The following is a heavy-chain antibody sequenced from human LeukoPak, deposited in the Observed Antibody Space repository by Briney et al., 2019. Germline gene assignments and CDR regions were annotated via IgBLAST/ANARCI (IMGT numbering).Heavy chain of an antibody. V-gene: IGHV4-39*07. Sequence: SETLSLTCTVSGGSISSSSYYWGWIRQPPGKGLEWIGSIYYSGSTYYNPSLKSRVTMSLDTSKNQFSLKLSSVTAADTAVYYCARGSCSSTSCPSRGAFDIWGQGTMVTVSS. CDR2: IYYSGST. D-gene: IGHD2-2*01. J-gene: IGHJ3*02. CDR3: ARGSCSSTSCPSRGAFDI. CDR1: GGSISSSSYY.